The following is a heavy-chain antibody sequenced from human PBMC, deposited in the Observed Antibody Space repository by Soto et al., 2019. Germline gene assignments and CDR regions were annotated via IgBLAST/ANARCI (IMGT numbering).Heavy chain of an antibody. CDR2: IIPIFGTA. CDR1: GGTFSSYA. J-gene: IGHJ6*02. D-gene: IGHD3-10*01. CDR3: ARDRITMVRGTYYYYGMDV. V-gene: IGHV1-69*13. Sequence: SVKVSCKASGGTFSSYAISWVRQAPGQGLEWMGGIIPIFGTANYAQKFQGRVTITADESTSTAYMELSSLRSEDTAVCYCARDRITMVRGTYYYYGMDVWGQGTTVTVSS.